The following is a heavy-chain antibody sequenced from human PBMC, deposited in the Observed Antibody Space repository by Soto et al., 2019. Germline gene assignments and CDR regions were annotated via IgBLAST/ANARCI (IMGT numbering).Heavy chain of an antibody. CDR1: GGSFSGYY. J-gene: IGHJ4*02. CDR3: AREEVPLDY. V-gene: IGHV4-34*01. Sequence: SETLSLTCAVYGGSFSGYYWSWIRQPPGKGLEWIGEINHSGSTNYNPSLKSRVTISVDTSKNQFSLKLSSVTAADTAVYYCAREEVPLDYWGQGTLVTVSS. CDR2: INHSGST.